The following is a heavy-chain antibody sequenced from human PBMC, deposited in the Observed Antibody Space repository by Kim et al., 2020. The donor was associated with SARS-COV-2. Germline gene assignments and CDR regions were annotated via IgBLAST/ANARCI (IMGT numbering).Heavy chain of an antibody. CDR1: GGTFSTYA. CDR2: IIPVFGTT. CDR3: ARPLEELERLSAFHI. V-gene: IGHV1-69*13. D-gene: IGHD1-1*01. J-gene: IGHJ3*02. Sequence: SVKVSCKTSGGTFSTYAMNWVRQAPGQGLEWMGGIIPVFGTTHYAQKFQGRVTITADESTTTTYLELSSLGSEDTAIYYCARPLEELERLSAFHIWGQGTMVTVSP.